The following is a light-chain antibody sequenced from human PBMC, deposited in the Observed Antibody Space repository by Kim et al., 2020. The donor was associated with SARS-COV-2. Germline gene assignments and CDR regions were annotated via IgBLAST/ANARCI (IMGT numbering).Light chain of an antibody. Sequence: VALGQTVRITCQGDSLRSYYASWYQQKPGQAPVLVIYGRNNRPSGMPDRFSGSRSGNTASLTITGAQAEDEADYYCKSRDISTKVVFGGGTKLTV. J-gene: IGLJ2*01. CDR2: GRN. V-gene: IGLV3-19*01. CDR3: KSRDISTKVV. CDR1: SLRSYY.